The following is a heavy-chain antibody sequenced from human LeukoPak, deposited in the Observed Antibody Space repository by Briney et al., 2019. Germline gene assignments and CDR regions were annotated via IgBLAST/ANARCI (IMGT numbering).Heavy chain of an antibody. CDR1: GFTFSSYS. D-gene: IGHD3-22*01. V-gene: IGHV3-48*02. CDR2: ITSSSGTI. CDR3: AKELDSSGYFDY. J-gene: IGHJ4*02. Sequence: GGSLRLSCAASGFTFSSYSTDWVRQAPGKGLEWLSYITSSSGTIYYADSVKGRFTISRDNAKNSLYLQMNSLRDEDTAVYYCAKELDSSGYFDYWGQGTLVTVSS.